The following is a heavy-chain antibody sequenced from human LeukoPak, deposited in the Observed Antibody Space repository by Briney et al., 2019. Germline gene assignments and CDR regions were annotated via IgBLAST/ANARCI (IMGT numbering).Heavy chain of an antibody. Sequence: AGGSLRLSCAASGFTVSSNYMSWVRQAPGKGLEWFSVIYSGGSTYYADSVKGRFTISRHNSKNTLYLQMNSLRAEDTAVYYCASTGSGYSSSPNYYYYGMDVRGQGTTVTVSS. CDR3: ASTGSGYSSSPNYYYYGMDV. V-gene: IGHV3-53*04. J-gene: IGHJ6*02. D-gene: IGHD6-13*01. CDR2: IYSGGST. CDR1: GFTVSSNY.